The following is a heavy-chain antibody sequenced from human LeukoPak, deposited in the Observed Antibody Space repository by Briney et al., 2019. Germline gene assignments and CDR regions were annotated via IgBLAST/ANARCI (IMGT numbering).Heavy chain of an antibody. V-gene: IGHV1-8*03. Sequence: ASVKVSCKASGYTFSSYDLNWVRQATGQGLEWMGWMNPNSGNTGYAKKFQGRVTITRNTSISTAYMELSSLRSEDTAVYYCARDDNYGIFVNVDYWGQGTLVTVSS. J-gene: IGHJ4*02. CDR1: GYTFSSYD. D-gene: IGHD4-11*01. CDR2: MNPNSGNT. CDR3: ARDDNYGIFVNVDY.